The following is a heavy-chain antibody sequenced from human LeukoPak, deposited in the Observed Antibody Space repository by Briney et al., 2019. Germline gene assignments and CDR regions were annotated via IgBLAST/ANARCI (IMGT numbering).Heavy chain of an antibody. V-gene: IGHV1-18*01. Sequence: ASVKVSRKGSGYTFTSYGINWVRQAPGQGLEWMGWISGLSGDTKYAQKIQGRVTLTTDTSTRTASLELRSLTSDDTAVYYCARGTIAGVDYYYMDVWGTGTTVTVSS. CDR1: GYTFTSYG. D-gene: IGHD1-20*01. CDR2: ISGLSGDT. J-gene: IGHJ6*03. CDR3: ARGTIAGVDYYYMDV.